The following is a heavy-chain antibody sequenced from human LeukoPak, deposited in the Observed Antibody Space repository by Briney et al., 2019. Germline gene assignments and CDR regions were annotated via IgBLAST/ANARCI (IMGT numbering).Heavy chain of an antibody. D-gene: IGHD3-10*01. J-gene: IGHJ4*02. Sequence: PGGSLRLSCTASGFTFSNYWMQWVRQVPGKGLVWVSRIHKTGSTTTYADSVQGRFTISRDNAKNTLYMQMNSLRAEDTAAYYCAREAFGSGNYFSDYWGQGILVTVS. CDR1: GFTFSNYW. V-gene: IGHV3-74*01. CDR2: IHKTGSTT. CDR3: AREAFGSGNYFSDY.